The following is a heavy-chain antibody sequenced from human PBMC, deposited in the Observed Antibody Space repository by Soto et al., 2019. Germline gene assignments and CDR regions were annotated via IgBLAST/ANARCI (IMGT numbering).Heavy chain of an antibody. D-gene: IGHD7-27*01. CDR3: ARDTGDSSDAFDI. CDR2: TYYKSKWYY. CDR1: GETVSSISVV. Sequence: SQTLSLTCSVSGETVSSISVVCIWFRQYPSRGLEWLGRTYYKSKWYYDYAVSVRSRITINPDTSKNQLSLQLNSVTPKDTAVYYCARDTGDSSDAFDIWGQGTMVTVSS. J-gene: IGHJ3*02. V-gene: IGHV6-1*01.